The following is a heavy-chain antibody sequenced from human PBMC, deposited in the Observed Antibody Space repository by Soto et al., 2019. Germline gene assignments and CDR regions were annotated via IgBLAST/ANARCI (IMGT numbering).Heavy chain of an antibody. CDR1: GGSISSSSYY. V-gene: IGHV4-39*01. CDR2: IYYSGST. Sequence: QLQLQESGPGLVKPSETLSLTCTVSGGSISSSSYYWGWIRQPPGKGLEWIGSIYYSGSTYYNPSLKSRVTIYGGTSKDQFPLKLSSVTAAGTAVDYCASSQEAYGDYLGGASRAFDIWGQGTMVTVSS. CDR3: ASSQEAYGDYLGGASRAFDI. J-gene: IGHJ3*02. D-gene: IGHD4-17*01.